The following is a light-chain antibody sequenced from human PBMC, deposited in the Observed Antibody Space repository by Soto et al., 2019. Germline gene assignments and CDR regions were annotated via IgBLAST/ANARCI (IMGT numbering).Light chain of an antibody. CDR1: RSVSSY. CDR2: DAS. CDR3: QQSYKTPQT. Sequence: EIVLTQSPATLSLSPGESATLSWRATRSVSSYLAWYQQKPGQAPRLLIYDASSRPTDIPARFSGSRPGTNGTITINSLQPEDFATYYCQQSYKTPQTFGQGTKVEIK. J-gene: IGKJ1*01. V-gene: IGKV3-11*01.